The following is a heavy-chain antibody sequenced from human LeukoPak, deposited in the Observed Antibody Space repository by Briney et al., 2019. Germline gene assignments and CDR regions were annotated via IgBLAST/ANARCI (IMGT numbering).Heavy chain of an antibody. D-gene: IGHD3-22*01. V-gene: IGHV1-8*01. J-gene: IGHJ3*02. CDR3: ARRGGYPVGDAFDI. CDR1: GYTFTSYD. CDR2: MNPNSGNT. Sequence: GASVKVSCKASGYTFTSYDINWVRQATGQGLEWMGWMNPNSGNTGYAQKFQGRVTMTRNTSISTAYMELSSLRSEDTAVYYCARRGGYPVGDAFDIWGQGTMVTVSS.